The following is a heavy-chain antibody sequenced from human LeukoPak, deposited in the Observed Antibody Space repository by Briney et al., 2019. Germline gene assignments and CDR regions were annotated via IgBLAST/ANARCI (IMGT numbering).Heavy chain of an antibody. CDR2: INHSGST. J-gene: IGHJ4*02. CDR3: ARRVGLLPPGDY. D-gene: IGHD2-15*01. Sequence: PSETLSLTCSVSGDSISSGSYYWSWIRQPPGKGLEWIGEINHSGSTNYNPSLKSRVTISVDTSKNQFSLKLSSVTAADTAVYYCARRVGLLPPGDYWGQGTLVTVSS. V-gene: IGHV4-39*07. CDR1: GDSISSGSYY.